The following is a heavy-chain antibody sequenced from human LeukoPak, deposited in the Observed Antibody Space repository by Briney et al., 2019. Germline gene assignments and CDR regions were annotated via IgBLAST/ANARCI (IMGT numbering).Heavy chain of an antibody. Sequence: SLRLSCAASGFTFSDYYMSWIRQAPGKGLEWVSYISSSGSTIYYAHSVKGRFTISRDNAKNSLYLQMNSLRAEDTAVYYCARSSSSWPTTPVWGQGTMVTVSS. V-gene: IGHV3-11*01. CDR1: GFTFSDYY. D-gene: IGHD6-13*01. CDR3: ARSSSSWPTTPV. CDR2: ISSSGSTI. J-gene: IGHJ6*02.